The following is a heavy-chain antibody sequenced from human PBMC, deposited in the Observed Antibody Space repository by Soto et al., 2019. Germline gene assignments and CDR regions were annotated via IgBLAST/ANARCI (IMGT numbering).Heavy chain of an antibody. J-gene: IGHJ5*02. Sequence: QVQLVQSGAEVRKPGASVKISCKSSGYSFVAYAIHWVRQAPGQRPEWLGWINPLSGKPEYSQNFQGRVAFTSDRSATTTYMELSNLKSEDTAVYFCSRRGASSVDSWGQGTLVTVSS. CDR3: SRRGASSVDS. CDR2: INPLSGKP. CDR1: GYSFVAYA. V-gene: IGHV1-3*01. D-gene: IGHD6-13*01.